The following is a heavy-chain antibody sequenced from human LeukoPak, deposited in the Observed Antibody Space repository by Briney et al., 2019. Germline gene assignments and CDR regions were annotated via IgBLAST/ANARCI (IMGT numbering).Heavy chain of an antibody. J-gene: IGHJ4*02. D-gene: IGHD4-11*01. CDR3: ARALDYRNYFDY. Sequence: PSQTLSLTCTVSGDSMTRGGYYWSWVRQHPWKGLEWIGFIYPPGTTFYNPSVEGRAAISVATSPNQFSLKLTPVTAPDTAVHYCARALDYRNYFDYWGQGTLVTVSS. V-gene: IGHV4-31*03. CDR1: GDSMTRGGYY. CDR2: IYPPGTT.